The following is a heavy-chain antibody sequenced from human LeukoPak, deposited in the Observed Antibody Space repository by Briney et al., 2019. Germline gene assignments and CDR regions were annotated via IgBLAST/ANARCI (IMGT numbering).Heavy chain of an antibody. Sequence: SETLSLTCTVSGGSVSSGSYYWSWIRQPPGKGLEWIGHMYYSGTTNYSPSLKSRVTISVDTSKNQFSLKLSSVTAADTAVYYCARVVRATTGIDYWGQGTLVTVSS. CDR1: GGSVSSGSYY. CDR2: MYYSGTT. V-gene: IGHV4-61*01. J-gene: IGHJ4*02. CDR3: ARVVRATTGIDY. D-gene: IGHD4-11*01.